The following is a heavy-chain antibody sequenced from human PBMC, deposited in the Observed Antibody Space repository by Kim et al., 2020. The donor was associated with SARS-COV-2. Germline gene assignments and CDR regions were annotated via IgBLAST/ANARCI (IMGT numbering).Heavy chain of an antibody. CDR3: AKWDGDDC. D-gene: IGHD3-10*01. J-gene: IGHJ4*02. Sequence: GGSLRLSCAASGFTFSTFGMHWVRQAPGKGLEWVAVISHDGTYKYYADSVKGRLTISRDNSKNTLYLQRNSLRAEDTAVYYCAKWDGDDCWGQGTLVTVSS. CDR1: GFTFSTFG. CDR2: ISHDGTYK. V-gene: IGHV3-30*18.